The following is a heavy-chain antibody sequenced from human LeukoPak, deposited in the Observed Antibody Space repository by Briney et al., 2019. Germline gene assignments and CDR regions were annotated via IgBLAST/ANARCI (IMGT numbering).Heavy chain of an antibody. J-gene: IGHJ6*02. CDR3: ARLFGSGWPGYFYYAMDV. CDR2: AYSDGNT. D-gene: IGHD6-19*01. V-gene: IGHV3-66*04. CDR1: GITVNSTY. Sequence: GGSLRLSCAASGITVNSTYISWVRQAPGKGLEWVSVAYSDGNTYYAGSVKGRFAISRDNSKNTLFLQMNSLRAEDTAVYYCARLFGSGWPGYFYYAMDVWGQGTTVAVSS.